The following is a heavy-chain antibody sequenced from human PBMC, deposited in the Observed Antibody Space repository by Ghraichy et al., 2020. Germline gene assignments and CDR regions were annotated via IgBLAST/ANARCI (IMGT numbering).Heavy chain of an antibody. D-gene: IGHD1-26*01. Sequence: LSLTCAASGFTFSSYAMSWVRQAPGKGLEWVSAISGSGGSTYYADSVKGRFTISRDNSKNTLYLQMNSLRAEDTAVYYCAKDSLRLRWELLVHYYYGMDVWGQGTTVTVSS. J-gene: IGHJ6*02. CDR1: GFTFSSYA. CDR3: AKDSLRLRWELLVHYYYGMDV. CDR2: ISGSGGST. V-gene: IGHV3-23*01.